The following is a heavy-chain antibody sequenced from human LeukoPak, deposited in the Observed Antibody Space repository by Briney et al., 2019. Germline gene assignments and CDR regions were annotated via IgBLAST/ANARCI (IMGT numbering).Heavy chain of an antibody. CDR3: ARGFVVAATDFDY. D-gene: IGHD2-15*01. J-gene: IGHJ4*02. V-gene: IGHV1-8*01. CDR2: MNPNSGNT. CDR1: GYTFTSYD. Sequence: ASVKVSCKASGYTFTSYDINWVRQATGQGLEWMGWMNPNSGNTGCAQKFQGRVTMTRNTSISTAYMELSSLRSEDTAVYYCARGFVVAATDFDYWGQGTLVTVSS.